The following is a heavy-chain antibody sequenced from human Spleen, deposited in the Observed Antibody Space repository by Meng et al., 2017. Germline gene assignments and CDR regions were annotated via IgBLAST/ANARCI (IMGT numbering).Heavy chain of an antibody. Sequence: GESLKISCQGSGYSFTNYWIGWVRQMPGKGLEWMAIIYPVNSDTKYSPSFQGQVTISVDKSISTVYLQWSSLKASDTAMYYCARHQGAMDVWGHGTTVTVSS. V-gene: IGHV5-51*01. CDR1: GYSFTNYW. CDR3: ARHQGAMDV. CDR2: IYPVNSDT. J-gene: IGHJ6*02.